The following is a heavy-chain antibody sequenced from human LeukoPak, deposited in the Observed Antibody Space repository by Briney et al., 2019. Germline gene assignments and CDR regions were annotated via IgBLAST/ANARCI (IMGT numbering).Heavy chain of an antibody. Sequence: ASVKVSCKASGGTFISYAISWVRQAPGQGLEWMGWISAYNGNTNYAQKLQGRVTMTTDTSTSTAYMELRSLRSDDTAVYYCARDPLLTGTTDYWGQGTLVTVSS. CDR2: ISAYNGNT. V-gene: IGHV1-18*01. CDR3: ARDPLLTGTTDY. CDR1: GGTFISYA. D-gene: IGHD1-7*01. J-gene: IGHJ4*02.